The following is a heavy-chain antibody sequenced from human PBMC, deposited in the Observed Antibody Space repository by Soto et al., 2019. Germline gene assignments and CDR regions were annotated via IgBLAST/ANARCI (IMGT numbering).Heavy chain of an antibody. CDR2: IYSGGST. CDR1: GFAVSSNY. D-gene: IGHD6-19*01. CDR3: ARAIAVARPFDY. Sequence: AGGSLRLSCAASGFAVSSNYMSWVRQAPGKGLEWVSVIYSGGSTYYADSVKGRFTISRDNSKNTLYLQMNSLRAEDTAVYYCARAIAVARPFDYWGQGTLVTVSS. V-gene: IGHV3-53*01. J-gene: IGHJ4*02.